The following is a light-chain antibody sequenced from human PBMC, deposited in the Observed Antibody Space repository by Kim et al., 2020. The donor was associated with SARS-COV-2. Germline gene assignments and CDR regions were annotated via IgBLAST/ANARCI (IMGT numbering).Light chain of an antibody. V-gene: IGLV2-23*02. CDR1: SSDVGNYDY. J-gene: IGLJ3*02. Sequence: GQSITISCTGTSSDVGNYDYVSWYQQRPGTAPKVIIYEVNTRPSGVSDRFSGSKSGNTASLTVSGLQAEAETDYYCCSYAGSGTWVFGGGTQLTVL. CDR3: CSYAGSGTWV. CDR2: EVN.